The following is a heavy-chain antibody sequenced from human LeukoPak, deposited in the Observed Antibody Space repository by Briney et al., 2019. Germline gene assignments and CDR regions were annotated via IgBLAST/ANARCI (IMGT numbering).Heavy chain of an antibody. Sequence: AGGSLRLSCAASGFTFSSYAMSWVRQAPGKGLEWVSAISGSGGSTYYADSVKGRFTISRDNSKNTLYLQMNSLRAEDTAVYYCAKGGPSGYSSGWYVSNWFDPWGQGTLVTVSS. V-gene: IGHV3-23*01. CDR2: ISGSGGST. J-gene: IGHJ5*02. CDR1: GFTFSSYA. CDR3: AKGGPSGYSSGWYVSNWFDP. D-gene: IGHD6-19*01.